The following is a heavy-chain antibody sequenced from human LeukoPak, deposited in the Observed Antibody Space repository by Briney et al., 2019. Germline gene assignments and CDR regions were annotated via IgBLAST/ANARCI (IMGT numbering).Heavy chain of an antibody. J-gene: IGHJ5*02. D-gene: IGHD3-22*01. CDR1: GDSVSSGTYY. CDR2: VYYSGSGST. CDR3: ARNVYSDGSGYYWFDH. Sequence: SETLSLTCTVSGDSVSSGTYYWSWIRQPPGKGLEWIGYVYYSGSGSTRYNPSLNSRVAISVDTSQNQFSLKLSSVTPADTAVYYCARNVYSDGSGYYWFDHWGQGILVTVSS. V-gene: IGHV4-61*01.